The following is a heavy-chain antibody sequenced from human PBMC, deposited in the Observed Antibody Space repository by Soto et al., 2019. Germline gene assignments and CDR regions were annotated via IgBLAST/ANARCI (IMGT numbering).Heavy chain of an antibody. Sequence: QVQLVQSGAAVKKPGSSVRVSCEASGDSLTSYIFTWVRQAPGPGLEWMGRVIPIQGKADYALKIQDRVTSTADKSTNTVYMELRSLRPEDTALYYCAKSLVFVDHAYMDACGKGTTVTVSS. V-gene: IGHV1-69*02. CDR2: VIPIQGKA. CDR3: AKSLVFVDHAYMDA. J-gene: IGHJ6*03. D-gene: IGHD2-21*01. CDR1: GDSLTSYI.